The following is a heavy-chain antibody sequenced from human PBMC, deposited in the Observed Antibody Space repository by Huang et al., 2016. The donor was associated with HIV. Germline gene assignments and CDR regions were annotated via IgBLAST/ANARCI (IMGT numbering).Heavy chain of an antibody. CDR2: IYYSGRT. CDR1: GGSVSSGSYY. J-gene: IGHJ5*02. CDR3: AREGVGCYDH. D-gene: IGHD2-15*01. Sequence: QVPLQESGPGLVKPSETLSLTCTVSGGSVSSGSYYWSWLRQPPGKGLEWIGYIYYSGRTNDNPSLKSRVTISVYTSKNQLSLKLSSVTAADTAVYYCAREGVGCYDHWGQGTLVTVSS. V-gene: IGHV4-61*01.